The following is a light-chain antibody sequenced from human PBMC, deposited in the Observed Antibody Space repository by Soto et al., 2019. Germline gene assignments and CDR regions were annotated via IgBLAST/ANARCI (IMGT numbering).Light chain of an antibody. CDR3: QQYGSSPSIT. V-gene: IGKV3-20*01. J-gene: IGKJ5*01. CDR2: GAS. CDR1: QSVSSSY. Sequence: EVVLTQSPGTLSLSPGERATLSCRASQSVSSSYLAWYQQKPGQAPRLLIYGASIRATGIPDRFSGSGSGTDFTLTISRLEPEDFAVYYCQQYGSSPSITFGQGTRLEI.